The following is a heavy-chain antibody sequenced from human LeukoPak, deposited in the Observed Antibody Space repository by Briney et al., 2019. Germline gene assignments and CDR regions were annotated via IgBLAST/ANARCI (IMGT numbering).Heavy chain of an antibody. J-gene: IGHJ4*02. V-gene: IGHV3-23*01. Sequence: GGSLRLSCAVSGITLSNYGMSWVRQAPGEGLEWVAGISDSGGSTNYADSVRGRFTISRDNPKNTLYLQMNSLRAEDTDVYYCAKRGLVIRVILVGFHKEAYYFDSWGQGALVTVSS. CDR1: GITLSNYG. CDR2: ISDSGGST. D-gene: IGHD3-22*01. CDR3: AKRGLVIRVILVGFHKEAYYFDS.